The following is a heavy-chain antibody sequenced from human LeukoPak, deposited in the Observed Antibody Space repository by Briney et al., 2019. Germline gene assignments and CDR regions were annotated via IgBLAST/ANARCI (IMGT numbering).Heavy chain of an antibody. CDR2: ISGSGGSR. V-gene: IGHV3-23*01. CDR1: GFTFSSYA. CDR3: AKDGSYYYGSSGYYQFDY. J-gene: IGHJ4*02. Sequence: PGGSLRLSCAASGFTFSSYAMSWVRQAPGKGLEWVSGISGSGGSRYYADSVKGRFTISRDNSKNTLYLQMNSLRAEDTAVYYCAKDGSYYYGSSGYYQFDYWGTGTLVTV. D-gene: IGHD3-22*01.